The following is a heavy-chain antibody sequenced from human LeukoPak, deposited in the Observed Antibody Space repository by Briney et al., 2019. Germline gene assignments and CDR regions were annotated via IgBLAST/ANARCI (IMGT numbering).Heavy chain of an antibody. V-gene: IGHV1-3*03. D-gene: IGHD4-17*01. CDR2: INAGNGNT. CDR1: GYTFTTYE. CDR3: ARGTDYGFDY. Sequence: EASVKVSCKASGYTFTTYEIHWVRQAPGQRLEWMGWINAGNGNTKYSQEFQGRVTITRDTSASTAYMELSSLRSEDMAVYYCARGTDYGFDYWGQGTLVTVSS. J-gene: IGHJ4*02.